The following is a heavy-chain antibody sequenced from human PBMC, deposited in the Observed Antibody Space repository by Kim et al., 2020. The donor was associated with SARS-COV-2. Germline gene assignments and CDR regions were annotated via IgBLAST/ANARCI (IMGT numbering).Heavy chain of an antibody. Sequence: ASVKVSCKASGYTFTSYDLVWVRQATGQGLEWMGGVHPNSGNTGFAQQFQGRVTMTRDTSISTAYMELSSLRSDDTAIYYCARVRRGGAHDIWGQGTMVTVSS. J-gene: IGHJ3*02. D-gene: IGHD3-10*01. CDR3: ARVRRGGAHDI. CDR2: VHPNSGNT. CDR1: GYTFTSYD. V-gene: IGHV1-8*01.